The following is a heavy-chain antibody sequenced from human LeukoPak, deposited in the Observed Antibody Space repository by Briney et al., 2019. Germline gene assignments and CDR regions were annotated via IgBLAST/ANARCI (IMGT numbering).Heavy chain of an antibody. CDR1: GGSISSGSCY. CDR2: IYTSGST. J-gene: IGHJ4*02. V-gene: IGHV4-61*02. CDR3: ARDLYGDLDY. D-gene: IGHD4-17*01. Sequence: SETLSLTCTVSGGSISSGSCYWSWIQQPAGKGLEWIGRIYTSGSTNYNPSLKSRVTISVDTSKNQFSLKLSSVTAADTAVYYCARDLYGDLDYLGQGTLVTVSS.